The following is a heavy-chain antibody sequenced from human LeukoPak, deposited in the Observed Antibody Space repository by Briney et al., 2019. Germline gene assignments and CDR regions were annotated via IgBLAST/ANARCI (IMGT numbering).Heavy chain of an antibody. CDR2: IKPDGSAK. D-gene: IGHD1-14*01. CDR1: GFTFSSYA. CDR3: ARDVAYNAFDY. V-gene: IGHV3-7*01. Sequence: PGGSLRPSCAASGFTFSSYAMSWVRQAPGKGLEWVANIKPDGSAKNYVGFVQGRFTISRDNTKNSVYLQMSSLRVEDTAVYFCARDVAYNAFDYWGQGTLVTVSS. J-gene: IGHJ4*02.